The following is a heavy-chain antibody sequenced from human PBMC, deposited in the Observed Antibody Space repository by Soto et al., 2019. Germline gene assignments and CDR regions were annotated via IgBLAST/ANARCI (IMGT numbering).Heavy chain of an antibody. CDR1: GFTFSSYA. D-gene: IGHD6-13*01. J-gene: IGHJ6*02. CDR3: ARDQVYRLAAADSTEGNYYYYYGMDV. V-gene: IGHV3-30-3*01. Sequence: GGSLRLSCAASGFTFSSYAMHWVRQAPGKGLEWVAVISYDGSNKYYADSVKGRFTISRDNSKNTLYLQMNSLRAEDTASYYCARDQVYRLAAADSTEGNYYYYYGMDVWGQGTTVTVSS. CDR2: ISYDGSNK.